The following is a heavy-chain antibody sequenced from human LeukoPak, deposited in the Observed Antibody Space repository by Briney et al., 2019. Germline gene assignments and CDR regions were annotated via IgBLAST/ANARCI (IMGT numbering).Heavy chain of an antibody. V-gene: IGHV4-61*01. Sequence: PSETLSLTCTVSGGSISSSSYYWSWIRQPPGKGLEWIGHISYSGNTNYNPALKSRVTISVDTSKNQFSLSLNSVTAADTAVYYCARARGYGGTPRAFDFWGQGTLVTVSS. D-gene: IGHD4-23*01. CDR1: GGSISSSSYY. CDR2: ISYSGNT. CDR3: ARARGYGGTPRAFDF. J-gene: IGHJ4*02.